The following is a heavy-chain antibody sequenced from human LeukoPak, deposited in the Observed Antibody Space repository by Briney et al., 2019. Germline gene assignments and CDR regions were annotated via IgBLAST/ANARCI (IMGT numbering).Heavy chain of an antibody. J-gene: IGHJ3*02. CDR3: ARDRGIAAAGTDDAFDI. Sequence: SETLSLTCTVSGGSISSYYWSWVRQPAGKGLEWIGRIYTSGSTNYNPSLKSRVTMSVDTSKNQFSLKLSSVTAADTAVYYCARDRGIAAAGTDDAFDIWGQGTMVTVSS. CDR2: IYTSGST. V-gene: IGHV4-4*07. D-gene: IGHD6-13*01. CDR1: GGSISSYY.